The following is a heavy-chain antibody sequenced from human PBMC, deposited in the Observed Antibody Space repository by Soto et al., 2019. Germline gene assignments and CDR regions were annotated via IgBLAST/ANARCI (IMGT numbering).Heavy chain of an antibody. V-gene: IGHV3-21*01. Sequence: EVQLVESGGGLVKPGGSLRLSCAASGFTFSRYSMNWVRQAPGKGLEWVSSISSSSSYTYYADSVKGRFTISRDNAKNSLYLQMNSLRAEDTAVYYCARGGFGGTTGTPREDYFDYWGQGTLVTVSS. CDR3: ARGGFGGTTGTPREDYFDY. D-gene: IGHD1-1*01. CDR1: GFTFSRYS. CDR2: ISSSSSYT. J-gene: IGHJ4*02.